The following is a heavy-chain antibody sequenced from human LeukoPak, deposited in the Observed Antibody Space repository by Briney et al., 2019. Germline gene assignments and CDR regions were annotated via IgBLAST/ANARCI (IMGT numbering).Heavy chain of an antibody. V-gene: IGHV3-30*02. D-gene: IGHD6-13*01. Sequence: GGFLRLSCAASGFTFSSYGMHWVRQAPGKGLEWVAFIHYDRSNKFYADSVKGRFTISRDNSKNTLYLQMNSLRAEDTAVYYCAKDPSSSWYYFDYWGQGTLVTVSS. CDR1: GFTFSSYG. CDR3: AKDPSSSWYYFDY. CDR2: IHYDRSNK. J-gene: IGHJ4*02.